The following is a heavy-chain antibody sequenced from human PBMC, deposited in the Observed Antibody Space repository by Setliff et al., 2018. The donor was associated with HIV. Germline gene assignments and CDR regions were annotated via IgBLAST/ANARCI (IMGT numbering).Heavy chain of an antibody. CDR3: TRRGADSYYPRPLDV. V-gene: IGHV4-61*01. D-gene: IGHD3-10*01. Sequence: TLSLTCTVSGGSVSTGNYYWNWIRLPPGKGLEWIGYIFYSGSTNYDPSLKSRVTISVDTSKNQFSLRLNSVTAADTAIYYCTRRGADSYYPRPLDVWGKGTTVTVSS. CDR1: GGSVSTGNYY. CDR2: IFYSGST. J-gene: IGHJ6*04.